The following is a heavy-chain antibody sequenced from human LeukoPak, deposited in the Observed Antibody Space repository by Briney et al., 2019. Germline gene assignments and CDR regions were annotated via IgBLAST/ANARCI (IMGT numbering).Heavy chain of an antibody. CDR3: ARGYSGYDYFDY. Sequence: GASGKVSCKASGYTFTSYAMHWVRQAPGQRLEWMGWINAGNGNTKYSQKFQGRVTITRDTSASTAYMELSSLRSEDTAVYYCARGYSGYDYFDYWGQGTLVTVSS. J-gene: IGHJ4*02. V-gene: IGHV1-3*01. CDR2: INAGNGNT. D-gene: IGHD5-12*01. CDR1: GYTFTSYA.